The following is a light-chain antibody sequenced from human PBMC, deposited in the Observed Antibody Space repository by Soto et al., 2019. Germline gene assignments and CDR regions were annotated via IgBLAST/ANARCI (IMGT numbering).Light chain of an antibody. CDR3: QQNHSVPIT. J-gene: IGKJ5*01. CDR2: GAS. CDR1: HSINTY. V-gene: IGKV1-39*01. Sequence: DIQMTQSPSSLSASVGDRVNISCRASHSINTYVNWYLQKPGKAPDLLIYGASTLLSGVPSRFSGGGSGTDFTLTITGLHLEDFGTYYCQQNHSVPITFGQGTRLEIK.